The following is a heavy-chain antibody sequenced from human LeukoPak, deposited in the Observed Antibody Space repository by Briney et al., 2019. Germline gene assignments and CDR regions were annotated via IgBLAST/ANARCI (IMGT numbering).Heavy chain of an antibody. J-gene: IGHJ4*02. V-gene: IGHV1-69*13. CDR1: GGTFSSYA. CDR2: IISIFGTA. Sequence: SVKVSCKASGGTFSSYAISWVRQAPGQGLEWMGGIISIFGTANYAQKFQGRVTITADESTSTAYMELSSLRSEDTAVYCCARVNPDGYKTAFDYWGQGTLVTVSS. D-gene: IGHD5-24*01. CDR3: ARVNPDGYKTAFDY.